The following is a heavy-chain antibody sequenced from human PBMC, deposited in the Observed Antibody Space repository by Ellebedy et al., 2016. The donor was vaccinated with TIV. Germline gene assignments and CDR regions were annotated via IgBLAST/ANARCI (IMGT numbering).Heavy chain of an antibody. Sequence: ASVKVSCKASGYTFTGYYMHWVRQAPGQGLEWMGWINPNSGGTNYAQKFQGRVTMTRDTSISTAYMELSRLRSEDTAVYYCAREVVEMATRRGVHIWGQGTMVTVSS. CDR2: INPNSGGT. CDR1: GYTFTGYY. V-gene: IGHV1-2*02. J-gene: IGHJ3*02. D-gene: IGHD5-24*01. CDR3: AREVVEMATRRGVHI.